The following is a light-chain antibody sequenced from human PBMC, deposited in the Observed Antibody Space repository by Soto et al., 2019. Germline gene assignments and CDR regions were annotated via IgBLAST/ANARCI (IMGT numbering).Light chain of an antibody. CDR2: WAC. Sequence: SVRIQSPDSLAVSLGEKASIKCKSSQSLLYSSNSKNYLAWYQQKPGQPPKLLIYWACSRQPAVPDRFSGSGSGTDFTLIISRKQAEDVAVYFCQQSYSSPRTFCQGTKVDI. CDR1: QSLLYSSNSKNY. CDR3: QQSYSSPRT. J-gene: IGKJ1*01. V-gene: IGKV4-1*01.